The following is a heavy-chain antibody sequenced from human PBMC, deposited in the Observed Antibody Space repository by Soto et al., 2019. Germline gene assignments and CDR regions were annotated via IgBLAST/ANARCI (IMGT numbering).Heavy chain of an antibody. CDR2: LIPIFGTA. D-gene: IGHD1-26*01. CDR3: ARESPRGSKGY. Sequence: QVQLVQSGAEVKKPGSSVKGSCKASGGTFSSYAISWVRQAPGQGLEWMGGLIPIFGTANYAQKVQGRVTNTADESTIKAYMELSSLRSEDTAVYYWARESPRGSKGYWGQGTLVTVSS. CDR1: GGTFSSYA. V-gene: IGHV1-69*01. J-gene: IGHJ4*02.